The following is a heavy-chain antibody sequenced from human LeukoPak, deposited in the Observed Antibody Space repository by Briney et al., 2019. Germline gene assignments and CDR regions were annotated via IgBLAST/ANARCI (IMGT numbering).Heavy chain of an antibody. CDR3: ARIAAAAMDV. V-gene: IGHV4-34*01. D-gene: IGHD6-13*01. J-gene: IGHJ6*03. CDR1: GGSFSGYY. Sequence: SETLSLTRAVYGGSFSGYYWSWIRQPPGKGLEWIGEINHSGSTNYNPSLKSRVTISVDTSKNQFSLKLSSVTAADTAVYYCARIAAAAMDVWGKGTTVTVSS. CDR2: INHSGST.